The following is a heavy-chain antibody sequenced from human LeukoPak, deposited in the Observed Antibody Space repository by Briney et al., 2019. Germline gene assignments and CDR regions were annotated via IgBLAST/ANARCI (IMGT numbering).Heavy chain of an antibody. J-gene: IGHJ4*02. CDR1: GGSISSGDYY. D-gene: IGHD5-12*01. CDR3: ARDEGGGYGSTLDY. V-gene: IGHV4-30-4*08. Sequence: SETLSLTCTVSGGSISSGDYYWSWIRQPPGKGLEWIGYIYYSGSTYYNPSLKSRVTISVDTSKNQFSLKLSSVTAADTAVYYCARDEGGGYGSTLDYWGQGTLVTVSS. CDR2: IYYSGST.